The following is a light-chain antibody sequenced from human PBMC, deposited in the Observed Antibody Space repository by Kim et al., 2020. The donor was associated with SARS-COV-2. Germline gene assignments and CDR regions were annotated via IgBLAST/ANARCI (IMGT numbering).Light chain of an antibody. CDR3: NTRDSSGDHLGV. J-gene: IGLJ3*02. CDR1: SLRSYY. CDR2: GKN. Sequence: LGQTVRITCQGDSLRSYYASWYQQKPGQAPVLVIYGKNNRPSGIPDRFSGSSSGNTASLTITGAQAEDEADYYCNTRDSSGDHLGVFGGGTQLTVL. V-gene: IGLV3-19*01.